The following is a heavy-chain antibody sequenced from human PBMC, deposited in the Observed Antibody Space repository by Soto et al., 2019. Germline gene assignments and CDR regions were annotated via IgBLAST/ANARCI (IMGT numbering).Heavy chain of an antibody. CDR1: GGSFSGYY. CDR2: INHSGST. V-gene: IGHV4-34*01. Sequence: SETLSLTCAVYGGSFSGYYWSWIRQPPGKGLEWIGEINHSGSTNYNPSLKSRVTISVDTSKNQFSLKLSSVTAADTTVYYCARGLPEYRYCSGGSCYQYYFDYWGQGTLVTVSS. CDR3: ARGLPEYRYCSGGSCYQYYFDY. D-gene: IGHD2-15*01. J-gene: IGHJ4*02.